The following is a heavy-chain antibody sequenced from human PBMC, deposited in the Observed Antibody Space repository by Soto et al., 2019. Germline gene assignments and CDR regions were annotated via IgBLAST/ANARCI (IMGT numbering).Heavy chain of an antibody. V-gene: IGHV1-3*01. CDR3: ARGVGSGLSDY. J-gene: IGHJ4*02. D-gene: IGHD1-26*01. CDR1: GYTFTSYA. Sequence: QVQLVQSGAEVKKPGASVKVSCKASGYTFTSYAMHWVRQAPGQRLEWMGWINAGNGNTKYSQKFQGRVTITRDTSASTGYMERSSLRSEDTAVYYCARGVGSGLSDYWGQGTLVTVSS. CDR2: INAGNGNT.